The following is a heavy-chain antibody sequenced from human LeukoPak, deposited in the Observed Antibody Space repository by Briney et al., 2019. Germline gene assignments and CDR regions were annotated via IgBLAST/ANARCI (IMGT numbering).Heavy chain of an antibody. D-gene: IGHD2-15*01. CDR1: GFTFSSYS. V-gene: IGHV3-48*01. J-gene: IGHJ4*02. CDR2: ISSSSSTI. CDR3: ARDGRATPVDY. Sequence: GGSLRLSCAASGFTFSSYSMNWVRQAPGKGLEWVSYISSSSSTIYYADSVKGRFTISRDNAKNSLYLQMNSLRAEDTAVYYCARDGRATPVDYWGQGTLVTVSS.